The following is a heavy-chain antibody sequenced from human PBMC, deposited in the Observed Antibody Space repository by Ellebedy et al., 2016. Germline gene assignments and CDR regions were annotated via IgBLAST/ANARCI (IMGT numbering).Heavy chain of an antibody. CDR2: FDPEDGET. CDR1: GYTLTELS. J-gene: IGHJ4*02. D-gene: IGHD3-22*01. V-gene: IGHV1-24*01. CDR3: ATALGDSSGYVPGVEDY. Sequence: ASVKVSCKVSGYTLTELSMHWVRQAPGKGLEWMGGFDPEDGETIYAQKFQGRVTMTEDTSTDTAYMELSSLRSEDTAVYYCATALGDSSGYVPGVEDYWGQGTLVTVSS.